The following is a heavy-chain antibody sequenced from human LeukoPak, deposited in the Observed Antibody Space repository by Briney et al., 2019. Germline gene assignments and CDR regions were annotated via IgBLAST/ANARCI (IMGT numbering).Heavy chain of an antibody. Sequence: ASVKVSCKASGYTFTGYYMHWVRQAPGQGLEWMGWINPNSGGTNYAQKFQGRVTMTRDTSISTAYMELSSLRSEDTAVYYCARFAMHRRLAVNGQFGLDYWGQGTLVTVSS. J-gene: IGHJ4*02. CDR3: ARFAMHRRLAVNGQFGLDY. V-gene: IGHV1-2*02. CDR1: GYTFTGYY. D-gene: IGHD6-19*01. CDR2: INPNSGGT.